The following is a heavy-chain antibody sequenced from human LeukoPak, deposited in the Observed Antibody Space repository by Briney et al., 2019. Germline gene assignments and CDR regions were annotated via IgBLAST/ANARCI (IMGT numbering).Heavy chain of an antibody. Sequence: PGGSLRLSCAASGFTFSSYWMSWVRQAPGKGLEWVANIKQDGSEKYYVDSVKGRFTISRDNAKNSLYLQMNSLRAEDTAVYYCARVGRGIVPAAMDYWGQGTLVTVSS. V-gene: IGHV3-7*01. CDR3: ARVGRGIVPAAMDY. CDR2: IKQDGSEK. J-gene: IGHJ4*02. CDR1: GFTFSSYW. D-gene: IGHD2-2*01.